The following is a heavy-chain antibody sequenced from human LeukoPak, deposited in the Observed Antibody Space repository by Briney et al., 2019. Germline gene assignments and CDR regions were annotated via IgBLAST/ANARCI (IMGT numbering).Heavy chain of an antibody. Sequence: PSEALSLTCTVSGGSISSSSYYWGWIRQPPGKGLEWIGSIYYSGSTYYNPSLKSRVTISVDTPKNQFSLKLSSVTAADTAVYYCARGNIAAAGTSYYFDYWGQGTLVTVSS. D-gene: IGHD6-13*01. CDR2: IYYSGST. CDR1: GGSISSSSYY. CDR3: ARGNIAAAGTSYYFDY. J-gene: IGHJ4*02. V-gene: IGHV4-39*07.